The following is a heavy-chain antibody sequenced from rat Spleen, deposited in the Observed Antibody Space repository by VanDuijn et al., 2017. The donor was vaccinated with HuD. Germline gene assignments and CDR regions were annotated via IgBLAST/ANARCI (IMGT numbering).Heavy chain of an antibody. CDR1: GFTFSDYY. CDR3: AKDNYGGYSPFDY. J-gene: IGHJ2*01. CDR2: ISYDGGRN. D-gene: IGHD1-11*01. Sequence: EVQLVESGGGLVQPGRSLKLSCAASGFTFSDYYMAWVRQAPTKGLEWVATISYDGGRNFYRDSVKGRFTISRDNAKSTLYLQMESLRSEDTATYYCAKDNYGGYSPFDYWGQGVMVTVSS. V-gene: IGHV5-20*01.